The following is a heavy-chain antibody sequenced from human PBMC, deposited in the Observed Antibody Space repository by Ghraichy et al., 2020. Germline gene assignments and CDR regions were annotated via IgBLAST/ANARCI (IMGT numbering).Heavy chain of an antibody. V-gene: IGHV3-53*01. Sequence: GALNISCAASGFTVSSNYMSWVRQAPGKGLEWVSVIYSGGTTYYADSVKGRFTISRDNSKNTLYLQMNSLRAEDTAVYYCARVSTVTTYAFDIWGQGTMVTVSS. CDR1: GFTVSSNY. J-gene: IGHJ3*02. D-gene: IGHD4-17*01. CDR2: IYSGGTT. CDR3: ARVSTVTTYAFDI.